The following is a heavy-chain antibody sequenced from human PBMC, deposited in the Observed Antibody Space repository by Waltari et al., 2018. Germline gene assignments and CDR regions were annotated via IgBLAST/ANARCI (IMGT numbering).Heavy chain of an antibody. Sequence: QVQLVESGGGVVQPGRSLRLSCAASGFTFSSYAMHWVRQAPGKGLERVAVISYDGSNKYYADSLKGRFTISRDNSKNTLYLQMNSLRAEDTAVYYCATPVLDYWGQGTLVTVSS. V-gene: IGHV3-30*07. CDR2: ISYDGSNK. J-gene: IGHJ4*02. D-gene: IGHD3-10*02. CDR3: ATPVLDY. CDR1: GFTFSSYA.